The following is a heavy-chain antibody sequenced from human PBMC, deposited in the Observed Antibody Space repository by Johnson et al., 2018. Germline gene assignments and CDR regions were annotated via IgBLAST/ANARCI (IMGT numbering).Heavy chain of an antibody. CDR2: ISWNSGSI. Sequence: EVQLLESGGGLVQPGRSLRLSCAASGFTFDDYAMHWVRQAPGKGLEWVSGISWNSGSIGYADSVKGRFTISRDNAKNSLYLKMNSLRAADTAVYYCAREGRTGDDAFDIWGQGTMVTVSS. D-gene: IGHD7-27*01. V-gene: IGHV3-9*01. CDR1: GFTFDDYA. CDR3: AREGRTGDDAFDI. J-gene: IGHJ3*02.